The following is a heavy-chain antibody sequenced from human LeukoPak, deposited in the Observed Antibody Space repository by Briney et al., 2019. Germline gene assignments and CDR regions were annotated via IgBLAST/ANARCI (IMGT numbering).Heavy chain of an antibody. V-gene: IGHV1-18*01. CDR2: ISAYNGNT. CDR3: ARDPPVVLGSGYPSLDY. J-gene: IGHJ4*02. Sequence: GASVKVSCKASGYTFTSYGISWVRQAPGQGLEWMGWISAYNGNTNYAQKLQGRVTMTTDTSTSTAYMELRSLRSDDTAVYYCARDPPVVLGSGYPSLDYWGQGTLVTVSS. CDR1: GYTFTSYG. D-gene: IGHD3-3*01.